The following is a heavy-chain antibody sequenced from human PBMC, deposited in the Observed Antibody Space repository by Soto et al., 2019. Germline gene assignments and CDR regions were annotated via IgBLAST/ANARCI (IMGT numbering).Heavy chain of an antibody. V-gene: IGHV3-30*18. CDR1: GFSFSSYG. CDR2: ISYDGSLK. Sequence: QVQLVESGGGVVQPGRSLSLSYAASGFSFSSYGMHWVRQAPGKGLEWVAVISYDGSLKYYADSVKGRFTISRDNSENTLYLQMNSLRAEDTAVYYCAKDRGDTAMAIFDYWGQGTLVTVSS. D-gene: IGHD5-18*01. J-gene: IGHJ4*02. CDR3: AKDRGDTAMAIFDY.